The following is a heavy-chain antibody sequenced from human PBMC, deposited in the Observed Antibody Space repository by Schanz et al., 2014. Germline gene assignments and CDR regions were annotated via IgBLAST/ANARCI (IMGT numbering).Heavy chain of an antibody. CDR3: AMGGYQLHH. J-gene: IGHJ4*02. CDR2: ISGSGAST. Sequence: EVQLLESGGGLVQPGGSLRLSCAASGFSFSIFAMTWVRQASGKGLEWVSAISGSGASTYYADSVKGRFTISRDNAENTLYLQMNSLRVEDTAVYYCAMGGYQLHHWGQGTLVTVSS. V-gene: IGHV3-23*01. D-gene: IGHD2-2*01. CDR1: GFSFSIFA.